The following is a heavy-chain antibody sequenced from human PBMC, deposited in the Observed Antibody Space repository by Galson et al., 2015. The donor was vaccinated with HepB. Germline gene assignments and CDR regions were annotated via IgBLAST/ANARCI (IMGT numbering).Heavy chain of an antibody. J-gene: IGHJ4*02. D-gene: IGHD3-10*01. Sequence: SLRLSCAASGFTFTDHHIDWVRQPPGPGLEWVGRARNKAYNYITQYAASVRDRFSISRDDSKNLVYLQMNSLRTEDTAVYYCARLSHYGSGTYHYFDFWGQGTLVTVSS. CDR1: GFTFTDHH. CDR3: ARLSHYGSGTYHYFDF. CDR2: ARNKAYNYIT. V-gene: IGHV3-72*01.